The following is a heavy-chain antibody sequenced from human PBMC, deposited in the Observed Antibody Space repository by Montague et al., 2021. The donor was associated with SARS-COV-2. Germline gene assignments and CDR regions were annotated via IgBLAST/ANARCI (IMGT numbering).Heavy chain of an antibody. CDR3: ARGFRGAYYYGMDV. Sequence: SRRLSCAASGFTFSSYAMHWVRQAPGKGLEWVAVISYDGSNKYYADSVKGRFTISRDNSKNTLYLQMNSLRAEDTAVYYCARGFRGAYYYGMDVWGQGTTVTVSS. D-gene: IGHD3-16*01. J-gene: IGHJ6*02. CDR1: GFTFSSYA. CDR2: ISYDGSNK. V-gene: IGHV3-30-3*01.